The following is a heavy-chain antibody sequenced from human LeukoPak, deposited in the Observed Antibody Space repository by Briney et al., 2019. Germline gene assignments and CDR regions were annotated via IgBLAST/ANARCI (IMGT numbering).Heavy chain of an antibody. CDR2: IYYSGIT. CDR3: ASHYYDSSGYDSPFQH. D-gene: IGHD3-22*01. V-gene: IGHV4-39*07. CDR1: GDSISSSSYY. Sequence: SEILCLTCTVSGDSISSSSYYWGWIRQPPGKGLEWIGSIYYSGITYYNSSLKSRVTISVDTSKNQFSLELSSVTAADTAVYYCASHYYDSSGYDSPFQHWGQGTLVTVSS. J-gene: IGHJ1*01.